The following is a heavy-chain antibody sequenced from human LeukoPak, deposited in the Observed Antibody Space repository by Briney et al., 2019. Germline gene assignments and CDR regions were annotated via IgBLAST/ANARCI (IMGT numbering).Heavy chain of an antibody. CDR1: GFTFSSYW. Sequence: GGSLRLSCAASGFTFSSYWMSWVRQAPGKGLEWVANIKQDGSEKYYVDSVKGRFTISRDNAKNSLYLQMNSLRAEDTAVYYCARDSSGSYQPANDYWGQGTLVTISS. V-gene: IGHV3-7*01. CDR2: IKQDGSEK. CDR3: ARDSSGSYQPANDY. D-gene: IGHD1-26*01. J-gene: IGHJ4*02.